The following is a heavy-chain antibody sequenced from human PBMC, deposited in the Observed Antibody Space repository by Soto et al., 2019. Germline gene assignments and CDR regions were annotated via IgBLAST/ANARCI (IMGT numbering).Heavy chain of an antibody. CDR2: INPNSGGT. CDR1: GYTFTGYY. J-gene: IGHJ6*02. V-gene: IGHV1-2*04. Sequence: ASVKVSCKASGYTFTGYYMHWVRQAPGQGLEWMGWINPNSGGTNYAQKFQGWVTMTRDTSISTAYMELSRLRSDDTAVYYCARDSSYIVATQAAVAGTNGMDVWGQGTTVTVSS. D-gene: IGHD6-19*01. CDR3: ARDSSYIVATQAAVAGTNGMDV.